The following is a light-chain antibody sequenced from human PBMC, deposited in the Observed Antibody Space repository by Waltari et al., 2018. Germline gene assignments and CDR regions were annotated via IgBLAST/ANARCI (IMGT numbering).Light chain of an antibody. Sequence: AIRMTQSPSSLSASTGDRVTITCRASQSVSTYLAWYQQKPGKAPKLLIYAASTLQRGVPSRFSGSGSGTDFTLSISCLQSEDFATYYCQQTSSRRTFGQGTKVEIK. V-gene: IGKV1-8*01. CDR3: QQTSSRRT. CDR1: QSVSTY. J-gene: IGKJ1*01. CDR2: AAS.